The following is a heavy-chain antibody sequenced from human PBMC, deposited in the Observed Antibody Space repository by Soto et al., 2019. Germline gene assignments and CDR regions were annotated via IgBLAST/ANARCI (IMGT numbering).Heavy chain of an antibody. CDR1: GGSISSYY. V-gene: IGHV4-59*01. Sequence: PSETLSLTCTVSGGSISSYYWSWIRQPPGKGLEWIGYIYYSGSTNYNPSLKSRVTISVDTSKNQFSLKLSSVTAADTAVYYYARVNVEMATIIDYWGQGTPVTVSS. D-gene: IGHD5-12*01. CDR3: ARVNVEMATIIDY. CDR2: IYYSGST. J-gene: IGHJ4*02.